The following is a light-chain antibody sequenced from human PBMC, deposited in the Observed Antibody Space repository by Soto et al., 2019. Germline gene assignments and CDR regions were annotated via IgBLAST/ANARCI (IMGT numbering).Light chain of an antibody. CDR1: QSVSSSY. CDR2: GAS. V-gene: IGKV3-20*01. CDR3: RQYGGSSGT. Sequence: EIVLTPSPGTLSLSPGERATLSCRASQSVSSSYLAWYQQKPGQAPRLLIYGASSRATGIPDRFSGSGSCTDFTLTISRLEPEVFAVYYCRQYGGSSGTFARGAKV. J-gene: IGKJ4*02.